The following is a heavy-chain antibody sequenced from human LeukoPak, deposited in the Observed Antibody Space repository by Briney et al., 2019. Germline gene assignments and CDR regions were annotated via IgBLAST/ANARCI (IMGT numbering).Heavy chain of an antibody. Sequence: PSETLSLTCTVSGGSISSSSYYWGWIRQPPGKGLEWIGSIYYSGSTYYNPSLKSRVTISVDTSKNQFSLKLSSVTAADTAMYYCASDSGYDYYFDYWGQGTLVTVSS. CDR3: ASDSGYDYYFDY. CDR1: GGSISSSSYY. CDR2: IYYSGST. D-gene: IGHD5-12*01. V-gene: IGHV4-39*01. J-gene: IGHJ4*02.